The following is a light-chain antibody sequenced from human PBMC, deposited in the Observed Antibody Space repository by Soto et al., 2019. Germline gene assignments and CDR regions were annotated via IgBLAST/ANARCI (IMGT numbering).Light chain of an antibody. CDR3: KSYDSSLSGYV. Sequence: QLVLTQPPSVSEAPGQRVTISCTGSSSNIGAGYEAHWYQQVPGTAPKLLIYENNNRPSGVPDRFSGSKSGTSASLAITGLQAEDEAEYYCKSYDSSLSGYVFGTGTKVTVL. V-gene: IGLV1-40*01. CDR1: SSNIGAGYE. J-gene: IGLJ1*01. CDR2: ENN.